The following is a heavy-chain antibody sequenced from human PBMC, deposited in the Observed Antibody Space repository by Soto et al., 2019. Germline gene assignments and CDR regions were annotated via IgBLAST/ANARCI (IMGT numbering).Heavy chain of an antibody. CDR2: ITDGGDP. CDR1: GFTFSSYA. Sequence: EVQLLESGGGFVQPGGSLRLSCAASGFTFSSYAMSWVRQAPGKGLEWVSVITDGGDPYYADSVNGRFTIARDNSKNTVHLQINSLRAEDKATYYFAKRPLHHFDYWGEGALVTVSS. V-gene: IGHV3-23*01. J-gene: IGHJ4*02. CDR3: AKRPLHHFDY.